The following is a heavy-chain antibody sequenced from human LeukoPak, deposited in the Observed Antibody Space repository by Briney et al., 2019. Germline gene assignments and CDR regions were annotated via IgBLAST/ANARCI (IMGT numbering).Heavy chain of an antibody. CDR1: GFTFSSYS. V-gene: IGHV3-21*01. CDR2: ISSSSSYI. CDR3: ARLYYQLLPYFDY. Sequence: GGSLRLSCAASGFTFSSYSMNWVRQAPGKGLEWVSSISSSSSYIYYADSVKGRFTISRDNAKNSLYLQMNSLRAEDTAVYYCARLYYQLLPYFDYWGQGTLVTVAS. J-gene: IGHJ4*02. D-gene: IGHD3-10*01.